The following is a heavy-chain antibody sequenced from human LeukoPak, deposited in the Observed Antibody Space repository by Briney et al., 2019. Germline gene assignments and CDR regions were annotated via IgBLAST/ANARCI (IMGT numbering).Heavy chain of an antibody. J-gene: IGHJ5*02. Sequence: SETLALTCTLSGGSISTYYWSWIRQPPGKGLEWIGYIYYSGDTNYNPSLMSRVTISVDTSKNQFSLKLNSVTAADTAVYYCARDAAVASNWFDPWGQGTLVTVSS. CDR2: IYYSGDT. CDR1: GGSISTYY. CDR3: ARDAAVASNWFDP. D-gene: IGHD6-19*01. V-gene: IGHV4-59*01.